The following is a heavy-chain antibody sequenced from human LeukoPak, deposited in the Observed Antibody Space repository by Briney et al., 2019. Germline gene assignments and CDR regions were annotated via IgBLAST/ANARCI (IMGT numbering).Heavy chain of an antibody. CDR2: ISSSGSTI. V-gene: IGHV3-48*03. D-gene: IGHD1-26*01. CDR1: GFTFSSYE. Sequence: PGGSLRLSCAASGFTFSSYEMNWVRQAPGKGLEWVSYISSSGSTIYYADSVKGRFTISRDNAKISLYLQMNSLRAEDTAVYYCARAKTPRQWDLVGDAFDIWGQGTMVTVSS. J-gene: IGHJ3*02. CDR3: ARAKTPRQWDLVGDAFDI.